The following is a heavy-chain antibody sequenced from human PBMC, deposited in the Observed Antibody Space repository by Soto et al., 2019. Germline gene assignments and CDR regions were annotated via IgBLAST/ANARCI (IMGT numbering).Heavy chain of an antibody. CDR1: GYTFTGYY. CDR3: ARLYRPYDFWSGYYIDY. V-gene: IGHV1-2*02. Sequence: ASVNVSCKASGYTFTGYYMHWVRQAPGQGLEWMGWINPNSGGTNYAQKFQGRVTMTRDTSISTAYMELSRLRSEDTAVYYCARLYRPYDFWSGYYIDYWGQGTLVTVSS. D-gene: IGHD3-3*01. CDR2: INPNSGGT. J-gene: IGHJ4*02.